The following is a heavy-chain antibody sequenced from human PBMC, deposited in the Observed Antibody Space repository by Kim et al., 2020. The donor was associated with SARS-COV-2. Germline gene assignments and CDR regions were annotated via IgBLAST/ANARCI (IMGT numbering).Heavy chain of an antibody. Sequence: SETLSLTCAVSGGSISSSNWWSWVRQPPGKGLEWIGEIYHSGSTNYNPSLKSRVTISVDKSKNQFSLKLSSVTAADTAVYYCARDRRQRGWYYYGSGSYYSQELYYYYGMDVWGQGTTVTVSS. J-gene: IGHJ6*02. CDR3: ARDRRQRGWYYYGSGSYYSQELYYYYGMDV. V-gene: IGHV4-4*02. CDR2: IYHSGST. D-gene: IGHD3-10*01. CDR1: GGSISSSNW.